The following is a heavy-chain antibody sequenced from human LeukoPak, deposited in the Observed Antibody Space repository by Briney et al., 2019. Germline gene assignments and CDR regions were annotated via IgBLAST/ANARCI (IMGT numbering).Heavy chain of an antibody. CDR2: ISGSGGST. CDR1: GFTFSSYA. D-gene: IGHD6-13*01. J-gene: IGHJ4*02. Sequence: GGSLRLSCAASGFTFSSYAMSWVRQAPGKGLDWVSAISGSGGSTYYADSVKGRFTISRDNSKNTLYLQMNSLRAEDTAVYYCAQGIAAAGTGYWGQGTLVTVSS. V-gene: IGHV3-23*01. CDR3: AQGIAAAGTGY.